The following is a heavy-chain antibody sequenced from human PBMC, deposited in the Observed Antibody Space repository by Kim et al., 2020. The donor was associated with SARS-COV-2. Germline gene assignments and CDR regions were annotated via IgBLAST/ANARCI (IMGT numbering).Heavy chain of an antibody. V-gene: IGHV4-59*01. CDR1: GGSISSYY. CDR3: ARASQVVRAAGFYYYYGMDV. D-gene: IGHD6-13*01. CDR2: IYYSGST. Sequence: SETLSLTCTVSGGSISSYYWSWIRQPPGKGLEWIGYIYYSGSTNYNPSLKSRVTISVDTSKNQFSLKLSSVTAADTAVYYCARASQVVRAAGFYYYYGMDVWGQGTTVTVSS. J-gene: IGHJ6*02.